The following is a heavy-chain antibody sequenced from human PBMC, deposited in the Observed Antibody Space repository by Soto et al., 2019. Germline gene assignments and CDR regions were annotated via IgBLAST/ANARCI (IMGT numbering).Heavy chain of an antibody. Sequence: QVQLQESGPGLVKHSETLTLICNVSVDSMSGYYGSWVRQPAGQGLEWIGRVYSSGVANYNPSLASRVTMSIDTSKNQCSLSLRSVTAADTAVYFCARLGSGSSLVYCGQGNHGHRLF. CDR3: ARLGSGSSLVY. D-gene: IGHD6-6*01. CDR1: VDSMSGYY. CDR2: VYSSGVA. J-gene: IGHJ4*02. V-gene: IGHV4-4*07.